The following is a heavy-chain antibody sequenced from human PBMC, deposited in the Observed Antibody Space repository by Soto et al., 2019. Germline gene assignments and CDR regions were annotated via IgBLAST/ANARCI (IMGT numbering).Heavy chain of an antibody. J-gene: IGHJ1*01. D-gene: IGHD2-21*02. Sequence: GGSLRLSCAASGFTFSSYSMNWVRQAPGKGLEWVSYISSSSSTMYYADSVKGRFTISRDNAKNSLYLQMNSLRAEDTAVYYCARSDYCGGDCPPFQHWGQGTLVTVSS. CDR1: GFTFSSYS. CDR2: ISSSSSTM. V-gene: IGHV3-48*01. CDR3: ARSDYCGGDCPPFQH.